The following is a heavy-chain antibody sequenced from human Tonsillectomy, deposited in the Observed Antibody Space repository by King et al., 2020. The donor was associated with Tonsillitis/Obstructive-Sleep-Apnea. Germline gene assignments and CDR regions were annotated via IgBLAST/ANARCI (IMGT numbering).Heavy chain of an antibody. J-gene: IGHJ6*03. Sequence: VQLVESGAEVKKSGASVKVSCKASGYTFTSYVITWVRQAPGQGLEWIGWISVHNANTNYAQKLQGRVTMTTDTSTNTAYMELRSLRSDDTAIYYCARLPSITIFGVAPYYMDVWGKGTTVTVSS. CDR2: ISVHNANT. V-gene: IGHV1-18*01. CDR3: ARLPSITIFGVAPYYMDV. CDR1: GYTFTSYV. D-gene: IGHD3-3*01.